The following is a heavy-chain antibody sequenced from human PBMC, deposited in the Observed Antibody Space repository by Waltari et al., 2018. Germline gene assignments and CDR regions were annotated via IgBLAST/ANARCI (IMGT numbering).Heavy chain of an antibody. Sequence: QLQLQESGPGLVKPSETLSLTCTVPGGSIRSSGSYWGWIRQPPGKGLEWIGSISYSGITYYNTSLMSRVTISVDTSKNQFSLKLTSVIAAETAVFYCARFSKSANWIDPWGQGTLVTVSS. V-gene: IGHV4-39*01. CDR3: ARFSKSANWIDP. CDR1: GGSIRSSGSY. J-gene: IGHJ5*02. D-gene: IGHD3-3*02. CDR2: ISYSGIT.